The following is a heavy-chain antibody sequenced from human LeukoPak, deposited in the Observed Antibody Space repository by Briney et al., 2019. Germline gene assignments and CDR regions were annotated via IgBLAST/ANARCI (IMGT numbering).Heavy chain of an antibody. V-gene: IGHV3-30*03. D-gene: IGHD3-16*01. Sequence: GGSLRLSCAASGFTFSSYGMHWVRQAPGKGLEWVAVISHDGSNKYYADSVKGRFTISRDNSKNTLYLQMNSLRAEDTAVYFCARGGGLDVWGQGATVTVSS. CDR3: ARGGGLDV. CDR2: ISHDGSNK. CDR1: GFTFSSYG. J-gene: IGHJ6*02.